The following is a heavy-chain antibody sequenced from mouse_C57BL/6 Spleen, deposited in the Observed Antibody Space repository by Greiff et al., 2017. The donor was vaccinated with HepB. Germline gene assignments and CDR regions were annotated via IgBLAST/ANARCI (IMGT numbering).Heavy chain of an antibody. V-gene: IGHV5-4*03. CDR1: GFTFSSYA. CDR3: ARVPYGSSLYWYFDV. Sequence: EVMLVESGGGLVKPGGSLKLSCAASGFTFSSYAMSWVRQTPEKRLEWVATISDGGSYTYYPDNVKGRFTISRDNAKNNLYLQMSHLKSEDTAMYYCARVPYGSSLYWYFDVWGTGTTVTVSS. J-gene: IGHJ1*03. CDR2: ISDGGSYT. D-gene: IGHD1-1*01.